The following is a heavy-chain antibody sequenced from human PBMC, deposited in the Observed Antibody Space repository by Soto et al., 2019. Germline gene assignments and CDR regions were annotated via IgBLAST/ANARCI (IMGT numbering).Heavy chain of an antibody. CDR2: INHSGST. CDR1: GGSFSGYY. Sequence: PSETLSRTCAVYGGSFSGYYWSWIRQPPGKGLEWIGEINHSGSTNYNPSLKSRVTISVDTSKNQFSLKLSSVTAADTAVYYCASSTTLTQFYGMGVWGQGTTVTVSS. D-gene: IGHD4-17*01. J-gene: IGHJ6*02. V-gene: IGHV4-34*01. CDR3: ASSTTLTQFYGMGV.